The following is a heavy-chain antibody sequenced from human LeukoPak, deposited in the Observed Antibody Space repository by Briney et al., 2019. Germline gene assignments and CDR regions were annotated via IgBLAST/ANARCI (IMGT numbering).Heavy chain of an antibody. D-gene: IGHD3-16*01. CDR2: ISGTT. CDR1: GGTFSDYD. V-gene: IGHV1-69*19. J-gene: IGHJ3*02. CDR3: ARDGVPSEAFDI. Sequence: ASVNVSCKAYGGTFSDYDISWVRQAPGQGLGWVGGISGTTYYEQKFQGRVKIFADESTSTAYLELSSLRPEDTAVYYCARDGVPSEAFDIWGQGTMVTVSS.